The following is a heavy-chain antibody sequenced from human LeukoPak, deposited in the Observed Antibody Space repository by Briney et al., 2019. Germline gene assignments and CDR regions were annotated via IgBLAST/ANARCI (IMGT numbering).Heavy chain of an antibody. D-gene: IGHD6-13*01. CDR1: GGSISSSSYY. V-gene: IGHV4-39*07. Sequence: SETLSLTCTVSGGSISSSSYYWGWIRQPPGKGLEWIGSIYYSGSTYYNPSLKSRVTISVDTSMNQFSLKLSSVTAADTAVYYCARDRYSSSWYNWFDPWGQGTLVTVSS. CDR3: ARDRYSSSWYNWFDP. J-gene: IGHJ5*02. CDR2: IYYSGST.